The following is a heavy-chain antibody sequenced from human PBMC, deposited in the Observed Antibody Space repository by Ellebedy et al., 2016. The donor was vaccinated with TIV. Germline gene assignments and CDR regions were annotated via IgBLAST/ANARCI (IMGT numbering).Heavy chain of an antibody. V-gene: IGHV4-59*01. D-gene: IGHD6-19*01. CDR3: ANSGWYEEGFYGMDV. Sequence: MPSETLSLTCSVSGGYIRGYYWSRIRQPPGKGLEWIGYIYPGGSTDYNPSLRSRVTISADTSKNKFSLKLSSVTAADTAVYYCANSGWYEEGFYGMDVWGQGTTVTVSS. J-gene: IGHJ6*02. CDR1: GGYIRGYY. CDR2: IYPGGST.